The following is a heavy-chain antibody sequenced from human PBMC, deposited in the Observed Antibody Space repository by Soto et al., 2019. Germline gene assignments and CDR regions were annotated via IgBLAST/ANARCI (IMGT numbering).Heavy chain of an antibody. V-gene: IGHV4-61*08. CDR2: IYNSGST. D-gene: IGHD6-19*01. CDR1: GGSISSGGYY. Sequence: SETLSLTCTVSGGSISSGGYYWTWIRQHPGKGLEWIGYIYNSGSTNYNPSLKSRVTISVDMSKNQFSLKLNSVTAADTAVYYCARHESSGWYYFDYWGQGTLVTVS. J-gene: IGHJ4*02. CDR3: ARHESSGWYYFDY.